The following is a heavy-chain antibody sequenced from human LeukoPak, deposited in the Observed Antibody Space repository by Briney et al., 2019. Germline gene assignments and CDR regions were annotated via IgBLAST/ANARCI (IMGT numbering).Heavy chain of an antibody. Sequence: ASVKVSCKASGYTFTSYYMHWVRQAPGQGLEWMGIINPSGGSTSYAQKFQGRVTMTRDMSTSTVYMELSSLRSEDTAVYYCARGQYYYDSSGYYRFDPWGQGTLVTVSS. V-gene: IGHV1-46*01. J-gene: IGHJ5*02. CDR3: ARGQYYYDSSGYYRFDP. CDR1: GYTFTSYY. D-gene: IGHD3-22*01. CDR2: INPSGGST.